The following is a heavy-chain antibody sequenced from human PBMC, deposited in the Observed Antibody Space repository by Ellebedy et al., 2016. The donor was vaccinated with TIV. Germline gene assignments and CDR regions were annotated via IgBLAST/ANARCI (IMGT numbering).Heavy chain of an antibody. CDR3: ARGDYGDPVDY. CDR2: ISAYNGNT. D-gene: IGHD4-17*01. CDR1: GGTFSSYA. V-gene: IGHV1-18*01. Sequence: AASVKVSCKASGGTFSSYAISWVRQAPGQGLEWMGWISAYNGNTNYAQKLQGRVTMTTDTSTSTAYMELRSLRSDDTAVYYCARGDYGDPVDYWGQGTLVTVSS. J-gene: IGHJ4*02.